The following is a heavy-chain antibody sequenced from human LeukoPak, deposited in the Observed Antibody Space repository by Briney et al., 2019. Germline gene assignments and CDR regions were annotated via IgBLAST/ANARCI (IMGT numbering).Heavy chain of an antibody. CDR1: GFTFSSYA. CDR3: ARVPYYYDSSGYYYDY. D-gene: IGHD3-22*01. CDR2: ISSNGGST. V-gene: IGHV3-64*01. J-gene: IGHJ4*02. Sequence: HSGGSLRLSCAASGFTFSSYAMHWVRQAPGKGLEYVSAISSNGGSTYYANSVKGRFTISRDNSKNTLYLQMGSLRAEDMAVYYCARVPYYYDSSGYYYDYWGQGTLVTVSS.